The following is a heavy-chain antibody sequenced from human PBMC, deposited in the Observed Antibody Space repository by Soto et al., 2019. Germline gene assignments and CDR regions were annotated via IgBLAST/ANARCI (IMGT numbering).Heavy chain of an antibody. Sequence: EVQLVESGGGLVKPGGSLRLSCAASGFTFSNAWMSWVRQAPGKGLEWVGRIKSKTDGGTTDYAAPVRGRFTISRDDSKDTLYLQMNSLKTEDTAVYYWTTEALVRGVIITITRDYWGQGNLVTVSS. D-gene: IGHD3-10*01. V-gene: IGHV3-15*01. J-gene: IGHJ4*02. CDR2: IKSKTDGGTT. CDR1: GFTFSNAW. CDR3: TTEALVRGVIITITRDY.